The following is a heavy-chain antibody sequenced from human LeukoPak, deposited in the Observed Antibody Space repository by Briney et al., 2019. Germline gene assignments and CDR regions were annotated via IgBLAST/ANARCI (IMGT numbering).Heavy chain of an antibody. J-gene: IGHJ4*02. CDR3: VKDMKIKAAGYYFDY. CDR2: ISGSGGST. CDR1: GFTFSSYA. Sequence: GGSLRLSCAASGFTFSSYAMSWVRQAPGKGLEWVSAISGSGGSTYYADSVKGRFSISRDNSKNTVYLQMNSLGAEDTAVFYCVKDMKIKAAGYYFDYWGQGTLVTVSS. V-gene: IGHV3-23*01. D-gene: IGHD6-13*01.